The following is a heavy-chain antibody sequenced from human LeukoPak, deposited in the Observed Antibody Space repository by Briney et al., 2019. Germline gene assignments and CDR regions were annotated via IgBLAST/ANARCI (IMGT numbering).Heavy chain of an antibody. CDR1: GFTFSSYA. Sequence: GGSLRLSCAASGFTFSSYAMNWVRQAPGKGLEWVSAISGSGGSTYYADSVKGRFTISRDNSKNTLYLQMNSLRAEDTAVYYCAKGFRYYYYMDVWGKGTTVTVSS. J-gene: IGHJ6*03. CDR3: AKGFRYYYYMDV. V-gene: IGHV3-23*01. CDR2: ISGSGGST.